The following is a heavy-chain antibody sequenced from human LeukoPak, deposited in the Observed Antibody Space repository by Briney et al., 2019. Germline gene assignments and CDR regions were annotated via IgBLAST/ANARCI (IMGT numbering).Heavy chain of an antibody. Sequence: GASVKVSCKASGYTFTGYYMPWVRQAPGQGLEWMGWINPNSGGTNYAQKFQGRVTMTRYTSISTAYMELSRLRSDDTAVYYCATNSGYVGLPNDYWGQGTLVTVSS. V-gene: IGHV1-2*02. CDR3: ATNSGYVGLPNDY. J-gene: IGHJ4*02. CDR2: INPNSGGT. CDR1: GYTFTGYY. D-gene: IGHD5-12*01.